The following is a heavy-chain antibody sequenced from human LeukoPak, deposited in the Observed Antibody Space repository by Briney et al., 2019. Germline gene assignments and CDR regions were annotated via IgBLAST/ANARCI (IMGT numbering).Heavy chain of an antibody. D-gene: IGHD2-21*02. V-gene: IGHV3-21*01. Sequence: PGGSLRLSCAASGFTFSSYSMNWVRQAPGKGLEWVSSISSSSSYIYYADSVKGRFTISRDNAKNSLYLQMNSLRAEGTAVYYCARDCGGDCYSGIDYWGQGTLVTVSS. CDR2: ISSSSSYI. CDR1: GFTFSSYS. J-gene: IGHJ4*02. CDR3: ARDCGGDCYSGIDY.